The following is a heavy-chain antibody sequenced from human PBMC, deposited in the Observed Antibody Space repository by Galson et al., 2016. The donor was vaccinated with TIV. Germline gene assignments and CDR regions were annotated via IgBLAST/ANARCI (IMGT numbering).Heavy chain of an antibody. D-gene: IGHD3-22*01. CDR3: VKANVYLGLVVADGAFDT. J-gene: IGHJ3*02. V-gene: IGHV3-9*01. CDR1: GFIFDEYA. CDR2: ISWNSGNI. Sequence: SLRLSCAASGFIFDEYAMHWVRQAPGKGLEWVSGISWNSGNIGYADSVKGRFTITRDNAKNSLYLQMNSLRPEDTALYHCVKANVYLGLVVADGAFDTWGQETMVTVSS.